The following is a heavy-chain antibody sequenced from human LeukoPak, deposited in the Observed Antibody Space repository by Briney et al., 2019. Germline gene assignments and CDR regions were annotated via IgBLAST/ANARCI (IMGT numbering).Heavy chain of an antibody. CDR1: GGSISSGSYY. V-gene: IGHV4-61*02. J-gene: IGHJ4*02. CDR2: IYTSGST. D-gene: IGHD1-26*01. CDR3: ARDSGATRHIDY. Sequence: SETLSLTCTVSGGSISSGSYYWSWIRQPAGKGLEWIGRIYTSGSTNYNPSLKSRVTISVNTSKYQFSLKLSSVTAADTAVYFCARDSGATRHIDYWGQGTQVTVSS.